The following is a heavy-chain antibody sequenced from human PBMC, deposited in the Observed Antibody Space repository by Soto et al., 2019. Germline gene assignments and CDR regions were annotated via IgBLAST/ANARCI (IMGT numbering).Heavy chain of an antibody. J-gene: IGHJ3*02. CDR2: IYYDGVYT. D-gene: IGHD2-8*01. Sequence: EVRLLESGGGLVQPGGSLRLSCEASGFTFSNYAISWVRQAPGKGLEWVSTIYYDGVYTYYADSVKGRFTISRDNSINILFLQMSSLRADDTAIYYCAKDHFTGNGVFDGFDIWGQGTMVTVSS. V-gene: IGHV3-23*01. CDR1: GFTFSNYA. CDR3: AKDHFTGNGVFDGFDI.